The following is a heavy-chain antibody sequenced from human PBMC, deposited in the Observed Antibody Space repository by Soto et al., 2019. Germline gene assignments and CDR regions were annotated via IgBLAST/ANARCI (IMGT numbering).Heavy chain of an antibody. J-gene: IGHJ4*02. CDR3: VRERYAYFAPPASDY. CDR2: ITTFNGNT. V-gene: IGHV1-18*01. D-gene: IGHD2-21*01. CDR1: GYSFTNFG. Sequence: QVQVMQSGPEVKKPGASMRVSCKTSGYSFTNFGISWVRQAPGQGLEWMGWITTFNGNTNYAQRFQGRMTVTSETSTSTVYMELTSRTSGDTAVYYCVRERYAYFAPPASDYWGQGTLVTVPS.